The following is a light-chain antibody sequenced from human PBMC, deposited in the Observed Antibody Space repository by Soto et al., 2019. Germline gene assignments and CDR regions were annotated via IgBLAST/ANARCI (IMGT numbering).Light chain of an antibody. Sequence: QVTQFPSSLSASVGDRVTITCRPSQGIRNDLGWYQQKPGKAPKLLIYGASNLQTGVPSRFSGSGSGTDFTLTISSLQPKDVGTYYCLQEYSYPLIFGGGTKVEIK. CDR1: QGIRND. V-gene: IGKV1-6*01. CDR3: LQEYSYPLI. J-gene: IGKJ4*01. CDR2: GAS.